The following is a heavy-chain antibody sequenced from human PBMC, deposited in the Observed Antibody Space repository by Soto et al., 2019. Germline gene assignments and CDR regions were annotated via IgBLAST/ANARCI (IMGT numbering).Heavy chain of an antibody. J-gene: IGHJ4*02. CDR1: GFTFSDYS. V-gene: IGHV3-48*02. D-gene: IGHD4-17*01. CDR2: ITSDGGGT. CDR3: ARLPKGSTVTS. Sequence: EVQLVESGGGLVHPGGSLRLSCAASGFTFSDYSMNWVRQAPGKGLEWVSYITSDGGGTYYADSVKGRFSVSRDNDKKSLFLQMNSLRDEDTAVYYCARLPKGSTVTSWGQGTLVTVSS.